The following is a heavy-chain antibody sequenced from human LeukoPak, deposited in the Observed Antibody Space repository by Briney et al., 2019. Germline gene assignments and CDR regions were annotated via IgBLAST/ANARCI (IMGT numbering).Heavy chain of an antibody. CDR2: IHASGTT. J-gene: IGHJ4*02. CDR1: GGSISSYF. Sequence: PSETLSLTCNVSGGSISSYFWTWIRQPAGKGLEWIGRIHASGTTNYNSSLKSRVSMLVDTSKNQFSLKLTSVTAADTAVYFCARDGADVYGRAFDYWGQGTLVSVSS. V-gene: IGHV4-4*07. CDR3: ARDGADVYGRAFDY. D-gene: IGHD3-10*01.